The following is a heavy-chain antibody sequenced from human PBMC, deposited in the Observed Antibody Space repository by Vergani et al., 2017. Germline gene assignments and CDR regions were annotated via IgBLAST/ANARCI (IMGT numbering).Heavy chain of an antibody. Sequence: EVQLVESGGGLVQPGGSLRLSCAASGFTFSSYSMNWVRQAPGKGLEWVSYISSSSSTIYYADSVKGRFTISRDNAKNSLYLQMTSLRDEDTAVYYCARRELAGDWVFNYYYYGMDVWGQGTTVTVAS. CDR3: ARRELAGDWVFNYYYYGMDV. D-gene: IGHD1-1*01. J-gene: IGHJ6*02. CDR2: ISSSSSTI. CDR1: GFTFSSYS. V-gene: IGHV3-48*02.